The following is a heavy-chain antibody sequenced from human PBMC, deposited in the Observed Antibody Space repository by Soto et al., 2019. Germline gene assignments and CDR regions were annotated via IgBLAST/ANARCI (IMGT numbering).Heavy chain of an antibody. Sequence: EVQLVESGGGLVQPGRSLRLSCAASGFTFDDYAMHWVRQAPGKGLEWVSGISWNSGSIGYADSVKGRFTISRDNAKNSLYLQMNSLRAEDTALYYCAKDISPGIAAAGTNYYYYYGMDVWGQGTTVTVSS. CDR1: GFTFDDYA. CDR2: ISWNSGSI. V-gene: IGHV3-9*01. D-gene: IGHD6-13*01. CDR3: AKDISPGIAAAGTNYYYYYGMDV. J-gene: IGHJ6*02.